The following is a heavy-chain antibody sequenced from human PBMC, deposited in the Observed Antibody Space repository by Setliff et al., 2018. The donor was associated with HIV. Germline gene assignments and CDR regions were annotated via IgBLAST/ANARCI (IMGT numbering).Heavy chain of an antibody. CDR3: ARVPYSSSWGTFDY. CDR2: VYYSGTT. J-gene: IGHJ4*02. D-gene: IGHD6-6*01. V-gene: IGHV4-39*07. CDR1: GGSITSSGYY. Sequence: SETLSLTCIVSGGSITSSGYYWGWVRQPPGKGLEWIGSVYYSGTTYYNPSLKSRLTISVDKSKKQFSLKLSSVTAADTAVYYCARVPYSSSWGTFDYWGQGTLVTVSS.